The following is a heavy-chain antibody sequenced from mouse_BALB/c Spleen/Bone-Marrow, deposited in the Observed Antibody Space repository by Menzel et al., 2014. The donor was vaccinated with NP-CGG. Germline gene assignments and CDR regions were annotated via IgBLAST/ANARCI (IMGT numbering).Heavy chain of an antibody. CDR3: AREHYGSSPFAY. CDR1: GYSFTGYT. Sequence: EVKLQESGPELVKPGASMKISCKASGYSFTGYTMNWVKQSHGKNLEWIGLINPYNGGTSYNQKFEGKATLTVDKSSSTAYMELLSLTSEDSAVYYCAREHYGSSPFAYWGQGTLVTVSA. CDR2: INPYNGGT. D-gene: IGHD1-1*01. V-gene: IGHV1-18*01. J-gene: IGHJ3*01.